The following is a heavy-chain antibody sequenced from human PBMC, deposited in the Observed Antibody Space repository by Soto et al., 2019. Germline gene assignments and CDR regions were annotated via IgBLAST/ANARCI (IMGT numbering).Heavy chain of an antibody. Sequence: QITLKESGPPLVKPTQTLTLTCTYSGFSLRTTGVGVGWIRQPPGKALEWLGIIYWNEDKRYSPSLKNRFTLTSDISKSQVVLTMTNTDPVDTATYYCAHTWGLPFDYWGQGTLVIVSS. CDR1: GFSLRTTGVG. CDR3: AHTWGLPFDY. D-gene: IGHD3-16*01. J-gene: IGHJ4*02. CDR2: IYWNEDK. V-gene: IGHV2-5*01.